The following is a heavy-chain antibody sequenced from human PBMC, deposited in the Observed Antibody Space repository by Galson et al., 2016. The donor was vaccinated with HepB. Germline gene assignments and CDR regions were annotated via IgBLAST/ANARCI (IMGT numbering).Heavy chain of an antibody. Sequence: SLRLSCAASGFSFSGYAMHWVRQAPGKGLEWVAVISYDSSQEYYADSVKGRFTVSRDNSKKMLYFQMNNLTTEDTAVYYCAKDLGPDWYFDIWGRGTLVSVSS. CDR2: ISYDSSQE. J-gene: IGHJ2*01. CDR1: GFSFSGYA. D-gene: IGHD3-10*01. V-gene: IGHV3-30*04. CDR3: AKDLGPDWYFDI.